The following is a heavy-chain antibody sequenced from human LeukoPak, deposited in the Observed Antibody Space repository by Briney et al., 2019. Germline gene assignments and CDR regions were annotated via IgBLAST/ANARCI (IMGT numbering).Heavy chain of an antibody. Sequence: AGRSLRLSCAASGFTFSSYAMHWVRQAPGKGLEWVAVISYDGSNKYYADSVKGRFTISRDNSKNTLYLQMNSLRAEDTAVYYCARERSGTYYDILTGYYNALSHWGQGTLVTVSS. CDR3: ARERSGTYYDILTGYYNALSH. V-gene: IGHV3-30*04. J-gene: IGHJ1*01. CDR1: GFTFSSYA. D-gene: IGHD3-9*01. CDR2: ISYDGSNK.